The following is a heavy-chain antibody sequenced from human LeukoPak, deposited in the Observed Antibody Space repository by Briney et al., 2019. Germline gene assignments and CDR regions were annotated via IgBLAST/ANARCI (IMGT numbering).Heavy chain of an antibody. CDR2: ISYDGSNK. D-gene: IGHD3-16*02. V-gene: IGHV3-30-3*01. J-gene: IGHJ4*02. Sequence: PGGSLRLSCAAPGFTFSSYAMHWVRQAPGRGLEWVAVISYDGSNKYYADSVKGRFTISRDNSKNTLYLQMNSLRAEDTAVYYYARDAGEKIMITFGGVIVFGYWGQGTLVTVSS. CDR1: GFTFSSYA. CDR3: ARDAGEKIMITFGGVIVFGY.